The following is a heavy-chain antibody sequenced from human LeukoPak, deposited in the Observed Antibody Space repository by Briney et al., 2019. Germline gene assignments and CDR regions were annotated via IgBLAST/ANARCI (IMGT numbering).Heavy chain of an antibody. D-gene: IGHD3-22*01. CDR3: ARSDSSGYSVFEY. Sequence: GGSLRLSCAASGFTFSDHYMDWVRQAPGKGLEWVGRSRNKANSYTTEYAASVNGRFTISRDDSKNSVYLQMNSLQTEDTAVYYCARSDSSGYSVFEYWGQGTLVTVSS. J-gene: IGHJ4*02. CDR2: SRNKANSYTT. CDR1: GFTFSDHY. V-gene: IGHV3-72*01.